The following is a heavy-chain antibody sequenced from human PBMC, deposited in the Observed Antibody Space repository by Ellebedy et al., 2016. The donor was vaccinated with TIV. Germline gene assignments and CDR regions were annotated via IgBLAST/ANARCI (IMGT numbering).Heavy chain of an antibody. CDR2: IVVGSGNT. V-gene: IGHV1-58*01. Sequence: SVKVSXXASGFTFTSSAVQWVRQARGQRLEWIGWIVVGSGNTNYAQKFQERVTITRDMSTSTAYMELSSLRSEDTAVYYCAAVPPSGSTTTTGGYWGQGTLVTVSS. CDR1: GFTFTSSA. D-gene: IGHD5-12*01. J-gene: IGHJ4*02. CDR3: AAVPPSGSTTTTGGY.